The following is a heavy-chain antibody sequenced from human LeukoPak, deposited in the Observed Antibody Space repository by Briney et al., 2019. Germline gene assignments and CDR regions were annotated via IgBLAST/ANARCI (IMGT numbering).Heavy chain of an antibody. V-gene: IGHV4-30-2*01. CDR1: GGSISSGGYY. J-gene: IGHJ4*02. D-gene: IGHD6-13*01. CDR2: IYHSGST. CDR3: ARSTYSSSWPFDY. Sequence: SETLSLTCTVSGGSISSGGYYWSWIRQPPGKGLEWIGYIYHSGSTYYNPSLKSRVTISVDRSKNQFSLKLSSVTAADTAVYYCARSTYSSSWPFDYWGQGTLVTVSS.